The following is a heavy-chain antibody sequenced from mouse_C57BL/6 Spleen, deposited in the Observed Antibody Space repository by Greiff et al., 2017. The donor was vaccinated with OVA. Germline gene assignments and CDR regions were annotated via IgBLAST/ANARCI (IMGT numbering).Heavy chain of an antibody. CDR2: IDPGTGGT. CDR3: TRKAYYSNYDYAMDY. CDR1: GYTFTDYE. Sequence: QVQLKESGAELVRPGASVTLSCKASGYTFTDYEMHWVKQTPVHGLEWIGAIDPGTGGTAYNQKFKGKAILTADKSSSTAYMELRSLTSEDSAVYYCTRKAYYSNYDYAMDYWGQGTSVTVSS. D-gene: IGHD2-5*01. J-gene: IGHJ4*01. V-gene: IGHV1-15*01.